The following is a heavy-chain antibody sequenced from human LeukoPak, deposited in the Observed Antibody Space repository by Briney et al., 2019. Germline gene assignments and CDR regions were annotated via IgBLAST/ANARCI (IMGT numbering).Heavy chain of an antibody. CDR3: ARGGDLGYCSSTSCFNWFDP. D-gene: IGHD2-2*01. CDR1: GYTFTGYY. Sequence: SVKVSCKASGYTFTGYYMHWVRQAPGQGLEWMGGIIPIFGTANYAQKFQGRVTITTDESTSTAYMELSSLRSEDTAVYYCARGGDLGYCSSTSCFNWFDPWGQGTLVTVSS. V-gene: IGHV1-69*05. CDR2: IIPIFGTA. J-gene: IGHJ5*02.